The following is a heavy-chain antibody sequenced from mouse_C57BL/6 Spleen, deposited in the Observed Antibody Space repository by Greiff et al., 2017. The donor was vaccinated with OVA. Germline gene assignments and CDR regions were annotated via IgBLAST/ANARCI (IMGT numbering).Heavy chain of an antibody. CDR1: GYTFTTYP. CDR2: FHPYNDDT. CDR3: ARKRDSSGPAWFAY. V-gene: IGHV1-47*01. Sequence: VQRVESGAELVKPGASVKMSCKASGYTFTTYPIEWMKQNHGKSLEWIGNFHPYNDDTKYNEKFKGKATLTVEKSSSTVYLELSRLTSDDSAVYYCARKRDSSGPAWFAYWGQGTLVTVSA. D-gene: IGHD3-2*02. J-gene: IGHJ3*01.